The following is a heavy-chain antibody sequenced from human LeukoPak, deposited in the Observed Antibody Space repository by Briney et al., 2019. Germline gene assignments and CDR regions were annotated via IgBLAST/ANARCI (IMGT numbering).Heavy chain of an antibody. CDR1: GYTFSKYA. D-gene: IGHD4-17*01. V-gene: IGHV1-18*01. Sequence: ASVKVSCKASGYTFSKYAMNWVRQAPGQGLEWMGWISGDGNTNEPQKLQGRVTITTDTSTSTSYMELRSLRSDDTALYYCAKAYGEDYWGQGTLVTVSS. CDR3: AKAYGEDY. CDR2: ISGDGNT. J-gene: IGHJ4*02.